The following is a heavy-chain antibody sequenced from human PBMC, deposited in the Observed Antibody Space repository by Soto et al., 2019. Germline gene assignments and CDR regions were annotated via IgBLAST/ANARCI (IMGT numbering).Heavy chain of an antibody. CDR1: GGTFSSYS. CDR2: IIPIFGTA. D-gene: IGHD2-21*01. Sequence: SVKVSCKASGGTFSSYSISWVRQAPGQGLEWMGGIIPIFGTANYAQKFQGRVTITADESTSTAYMELSSLRSEDTAVYYCARPKGDLDYYYYGMDVWGQGTTVTVSS. J-gene: IGHJ6*02. CDR3: ARPKGDLDYYYYGMDV. V-gene: IGHV1-69*13.